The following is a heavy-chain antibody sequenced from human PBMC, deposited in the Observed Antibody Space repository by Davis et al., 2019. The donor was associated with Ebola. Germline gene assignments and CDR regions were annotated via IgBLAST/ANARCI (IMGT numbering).Heavy chain of an antibody. D-gene: IGHD3-3*01. CDR1: GYTFTSYD. Sequence: ASVKVSCKASGYTFTSYDINWVRQATGQGLEWMGWMNPNSGNTGYAQKFQGRVTITRNTSISTAYMELSSLRSEDTAVYYCARGHSPSITIFGVSYYYGMDVWGQGTTVTVSS. J-gene: IGHJ6*02. V-gene: IGHV1-8*03. CDR3: ARGHSPSITIFGVSYYYGMDV. CDR2: MNPNSGNT.